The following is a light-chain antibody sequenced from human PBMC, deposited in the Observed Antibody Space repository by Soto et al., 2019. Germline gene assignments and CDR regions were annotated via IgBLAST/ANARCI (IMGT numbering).Light chain of an antibody. CDR1: SGDVGGYNF. J-gene: IGLJ3*02. Sequence: QSVLTQARSVSGSPGQSVTISCTGNSGDVGGYNFVSWYQQHPGNAPKLMIFDVSQRPSGVPDRFSGSKSGNTASLTISGLQAEDEADYYCCSYGGSYTWVFGGGTKLTVL. CDR2: DVS. CDR3: CSYGGSYTWV. V-gene: IGLV2-11*01.